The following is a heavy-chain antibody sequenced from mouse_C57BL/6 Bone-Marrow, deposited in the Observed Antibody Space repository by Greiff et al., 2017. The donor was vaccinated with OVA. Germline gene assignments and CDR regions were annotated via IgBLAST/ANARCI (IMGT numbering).Heavy chain of an antibody. Sequence: VQLKESGPGLVKPSQSLSLTCSVTGYSITSGYYWNWIRQFPGNKLEWMGYISYDGSNNYNPSLKNRISITRDTSKNQFFLKLNSVTTEDTATYYCARDNYDGYYWFAYWGQGTLVTVSA. CDR3: ARDNYDGYYWFAY. J-gene: IGHJ3*01. CDR1: GYSITSGYY. CDR2: ISYDGSN. D-gene: IGHD2-3*01. V-gene: IGHV3-6*01.